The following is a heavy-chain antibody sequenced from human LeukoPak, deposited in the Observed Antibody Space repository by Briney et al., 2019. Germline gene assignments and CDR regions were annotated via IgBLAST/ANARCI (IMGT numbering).Heavy chain of an antibody. D-gene: IGHD4-17*01. CDR2: IYYSGST. V-gene: IGHV4-59*01. CDR1: GSSISSYY. J-gene: IGHJ5*02. Sequence: SETLSLTCTVSGSSISSYYWSWIRQPPGKGLEWIGYIYYSGSTNYNPSLKSRVTISVDTSKNQFSLKLSSVTAADTAVYYCARWHGDYWFDPWGQGTLVTVSS. CDR3: ARWHGDYWFDP.